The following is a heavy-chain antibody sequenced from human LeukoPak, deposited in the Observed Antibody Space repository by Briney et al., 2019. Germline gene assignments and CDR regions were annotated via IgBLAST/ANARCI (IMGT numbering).Heavy chain of an antibody. CDR3: ARHLGVVPAASDY. Sequence: GESLKISFQGSGYSFTSYWIGWVRQMPGKGLEWMGIIYPGDSDTRYSPSFQGQVTISADKSISTAYLQWSSLKASDTAMYDCARHLGVVPAASDYWGQGTLVTVSS. CDR2: IYPGDSDT. V-gene: IGHV5-51*01. J-gene: IGHJ4*02. CDR1: GYSFTSYW. D-gene: IGHD2-2*01.